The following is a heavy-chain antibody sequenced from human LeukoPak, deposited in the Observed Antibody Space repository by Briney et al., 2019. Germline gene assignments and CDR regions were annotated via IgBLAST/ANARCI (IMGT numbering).Heavy chain of an antibody. CDR3: AEKQWLYDAFNI. Sequence: KPSETLSLTCTVSGGSISTSSYYWGWIRQPPGKGLEWIGSIYYSGSTYYNPSLKSRVTISVDMSKNQFSLELSSVTAADTAVYYCAEKQWLYDAFNIWGQGTMVTVSS. J-gene: IGHJ3*02. CDR2: IYYSGST. CDR1: GGSISTSSYY. D-gene: IGHD3-22*01. V-gene: IGHV4-39*07.